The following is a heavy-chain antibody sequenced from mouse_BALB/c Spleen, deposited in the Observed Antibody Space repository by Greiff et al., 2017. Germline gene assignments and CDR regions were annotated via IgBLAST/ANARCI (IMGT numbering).Heavy chain of an antibody. Sequence: QVQLQQSGAELVRPGTSVKVSCKASGYAFTNYLIEWVKQRPGQGLEWIGVINPGSGGTNYNEKFKGKATLTADKSSSTAYMQLSSLTSDDSAVYFCARAGLRRGFDYWGQGTTLTVSS. D-gene: IGHD2-4*01. CDR2: INPGSGGT. V-gene: IGHV1-54*01. CDR1: GYAFTNYL. CDR3: ARAGLRRGFDY. J-gene: IGHJ2*01.